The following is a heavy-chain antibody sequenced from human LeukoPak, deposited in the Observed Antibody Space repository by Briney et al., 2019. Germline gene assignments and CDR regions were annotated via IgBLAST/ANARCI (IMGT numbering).Heavy chain of an antibody. D-gene: IGHD6-13*01. J-gene: IGHJ4*02. Sequence: SETLSLTCSVYGWSFSGYYWSWIRQPPGKGLEWIGEINHSGSTNSNPSLKSRVTTSVDTSKTQFSLMLSPVTAADTAVYYCARGYSSSLGGFFDYWGQGTLVTVSS. V-gene: IGHV4-34*01. CDR1: GWSFSGYY. CDR2: INHSGST. CDR3: ARGYSSSLGGFFDY.